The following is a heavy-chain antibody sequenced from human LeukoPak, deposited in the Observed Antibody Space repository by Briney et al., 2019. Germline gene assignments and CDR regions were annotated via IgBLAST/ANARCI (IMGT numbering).Heavy chain of an antibody. V-gene: IGHV3-74*01. CDR3: ARGAKYPYFDY. CDR1: GFTFSSYW. Sequence: TGGSLRLSCAASGFTFSSYWMHWVRQAPGKGLVWVSRINSDGSSTSYADSVKGRFTISRDNAKNTLYLQMNSLRAEDTGVYYCARGAKYPYFDYWGQGTLVTVSS. CDR2: INSDGSST. D-gene: IGHD2-2*01. J-gene: IGHJ4*02.